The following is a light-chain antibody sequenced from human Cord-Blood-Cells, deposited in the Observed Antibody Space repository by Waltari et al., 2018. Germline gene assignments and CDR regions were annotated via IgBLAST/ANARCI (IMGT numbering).Light chain of an antibody. CDR3: QSADSSGTYWV. CDR1: ALPKQY. V-gene: IGLV3-25*03. J-gene: IGLJ3*02. CDR2: KDS. Sequence: SYELTQPPSVSVSPGKTARITCPGDALPKQYAYWYQQKPGQAPVLVIYKDSERPSGIPERFSGSSSGTTVTLTISGVQAEDEADYYCQSADSSGTYWVFGGGTKLTVL.